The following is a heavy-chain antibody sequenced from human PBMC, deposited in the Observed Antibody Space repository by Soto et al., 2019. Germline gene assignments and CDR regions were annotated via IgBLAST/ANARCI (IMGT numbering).Heavy chain of an antibody. D-gene: IGHD3-22*01. CDR3: ARLLYDSRGYYYFDY. Sequence: SETLSLTCTVSGGFISSSNYYWGWIRQPPGKGLEWMGSIYYSGSTYNNPSLKSRVTMSVDTSKNQFSLKLSSVTAADTALYYCARLLYDSRGYYYFDYWGQGTLVTVSS. V-gene: IGHV4-39*01. J-gene: IGHJ4*02. CDR1: GGFISSSNYY. CDR2: IYYSGST.